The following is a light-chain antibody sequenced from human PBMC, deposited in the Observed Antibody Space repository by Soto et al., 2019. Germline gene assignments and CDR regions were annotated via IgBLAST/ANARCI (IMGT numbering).Light chain of an antibody. CDR1: QGISRD. J-gene: IGKJ5*01. V-gene: IGKV1-9*01. CDR2: AAS. CDR3: QQFKSSPIT. Sequence: DIQWPQSPSFLSASVGDRVTITCRPSQGISRDLAWYQQHLGKAPKLXIYAASTLPNGVLSSFSGSGSGTDFTLTISSLQPEDFGTYYCQQFKSSPITFGQGTRLEIK.